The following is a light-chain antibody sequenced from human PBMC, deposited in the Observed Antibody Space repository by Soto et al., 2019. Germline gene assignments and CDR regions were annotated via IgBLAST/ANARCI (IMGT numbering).Light chain of an antibody. CDR2: DTS. Sequence: QTVVTQEPSLTVSPGGTVTLTCASSTGAVTSGHYPYWSQQKPGQAPKTLIYDTSNKHSWTPARLSGSLLGGKAALTLSGAQPEDEADYYCLLYYGGPRVFGGGTKVTVL. J-gene: IGLJ3*02. CDR1: TGAVTSGHY. V-gene: IGLV7-46*01. CDR3: LLYYGGPRV.